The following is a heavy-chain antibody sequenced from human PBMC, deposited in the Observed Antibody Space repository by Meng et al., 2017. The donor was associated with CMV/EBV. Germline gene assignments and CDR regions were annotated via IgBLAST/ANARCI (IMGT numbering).Heavy chain of an antibody. D-gene: IGHD2-2*01. CDR1: GGTFSSYA. V-gene: IGHV1-69*05. J-gene: IGHJ4*02. CDR2: IIPIFGTA. Sequence: SVKVSCKASGGTFSSYAISWVRQAPGQGLEWMGGIIPIFGTANYAQKFQVRVTITTDESTSTAYMELSSLRSEDTAVYYCAWGGVVPAANYFDYWGQGTLVTVSS. CDR3: AWGGVVPAANYFDY.